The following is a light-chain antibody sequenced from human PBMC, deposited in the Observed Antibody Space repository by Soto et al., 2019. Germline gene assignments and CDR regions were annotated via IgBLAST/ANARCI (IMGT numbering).Light chain of an antibody. CDR2: EVT. CDR3: ASYAGTKLFV. V-gene: IGLV2-8*01. J-gene: IGLJ1*01. CDR1: SSDVGFYNF. Sequence: QAVLTQPPSASLSPGQSLTISCSGTSSDVGFYNFVSWYQQRPGKAPKLVIYEVTKRPSGVPDRFSGSKSGSTASLTVSGLQADDEADYYCASYAGTKLFVFGRGTKVTVL.